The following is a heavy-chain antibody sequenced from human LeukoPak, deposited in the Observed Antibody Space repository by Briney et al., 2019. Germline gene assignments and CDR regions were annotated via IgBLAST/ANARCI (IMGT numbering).Heavy chain of an antibody. CDR3: AREGSVVAATFDY. V-gene: IGHV1-69*04. Sequence: SVKVSCKASGGTFSSYAISWVRQAPGQGLEWMGRIIPILGIANYAQKFQGRVTITADKSTSTAYMELSSLRSEDTAVYYCAREGSVVAATFDYWGQGTLVTVSS. J-gene: IGHJ4*02. CDR2: IIPILGIA. CDR1: GGTFSSYA. D-gene: IGHD2-15*01.